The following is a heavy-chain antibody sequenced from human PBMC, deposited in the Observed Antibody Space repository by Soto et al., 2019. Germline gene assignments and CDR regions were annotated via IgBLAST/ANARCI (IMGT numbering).Heavy chain of an antibody. CDR1: GGSISSYY. J-gene: IGHJ3*02. V-gene: IGHV4-4*07. CDR3: ARVGKLELQGGAFDI. Sequence: SETLSLTCTVSGGSISSYYWSWIRQPAGKGLEWIGRIYTSGSTNYNPSLKSRVTMSVDTSKNQFSLKLSSVAAADTAVYYCARVGKLELQGGAFDIWGQGTMVTVSS. CDR2: IYTSGST. D-gene: IGHD1-7*01.